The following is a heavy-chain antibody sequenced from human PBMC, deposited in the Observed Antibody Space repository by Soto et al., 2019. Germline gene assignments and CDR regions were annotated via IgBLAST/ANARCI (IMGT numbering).Heavy chain of an antibody. V-gene: IGHV4-4*07. CDR1: GGSISIYY. CDR3: ARVGYSRSWYDANYYYYGMDV. CDR2: IYTSGST. D-gene: IGHD6-13*01. Sequence: PSDTMALTCTVSGGSISIYYGSGIRKPAGKGLEWIGRIYTSGSTNYNPSLKSRVTMSVDTSKNQFSLKLSSVTAADTAVYYCARVGYSRSWYDANYYYYGMDVWGQGTTVTVSS. J-gene: IGHJ6*02.